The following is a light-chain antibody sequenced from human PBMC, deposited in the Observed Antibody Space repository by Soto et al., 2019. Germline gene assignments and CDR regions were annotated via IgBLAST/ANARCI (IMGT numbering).Light chain of an antibody. CDR1: QGISSW. V-gene: IGKV1-12*01. CDR3: QQRSNWSLT. J-gene: IGKJ4*01. Sequence: DIQMTQSPSSVSASVGDRVTITCRASQGISSWLAWYQQKPGKAPKLLVYDASNMEAGVPSRFSGSGSGTDFTLTISRLEPEDFAVYYCQQRSNWSLTFGGGTKVDIK. CDR2: DAS.